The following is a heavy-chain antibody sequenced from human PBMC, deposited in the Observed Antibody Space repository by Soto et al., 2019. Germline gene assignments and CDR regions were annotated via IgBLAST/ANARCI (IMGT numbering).Heavy chain of an antibody. CDR1: GGSISNHY. J-gene: IGHJ4*02. CDR2: THYNGNT. CDR3: ARANWYSEY. V-gene: IGHV4-59*11. Sequence: QVQLQESGPGLVKPSETLSLTCTVSGGSISNHYWSWIRQPPGKGLEWIGYTHYNGNTNYNPSLTSRVTMSVDTSKHQISLKLSSVTAADTAVYYCARANWYSEYWGQGTLVTVSS. D-gene: IGHD7-27*01.